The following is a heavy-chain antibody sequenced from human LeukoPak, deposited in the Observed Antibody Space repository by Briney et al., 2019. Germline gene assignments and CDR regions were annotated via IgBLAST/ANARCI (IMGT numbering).Heavy chain of an antibody. CDR2: ISYDGSNK. CDR3: ARVGGGSPPGN. Sequence: GGSLRLSCAASGFTFSSYAMHWVRQAPGKGLEWVAVISYDGSNKYYADSVKGRFTISRDNSKNTLYLQMNSLRAEDTAVYYCARVGGGSPPGNWGQRTLVTVSS. V-gene: IGHV3-30*04. CDR1: GFTFSSYA. D-gene: IGHD3-10*01. J-gene: IGHJ4*02.